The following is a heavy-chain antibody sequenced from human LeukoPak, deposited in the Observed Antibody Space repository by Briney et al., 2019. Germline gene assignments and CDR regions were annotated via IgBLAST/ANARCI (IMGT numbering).Heavy chain of an antibody. V-gene: IGHV4-59*11. CDR1: GGSMTTHH. D-gene: IGHD5-18*01. Sequence: SETLSLTCTVSGGSMTTHHWNWTRQAPGKGLEWIGYVFDSGRTKENPSLKSRVTLSADTSKNQLSLRLSSVTAADTAVYYCTTIKRGNIFGYFDFWGQGILVTVSS. J-gene: IGHJ4*02. CDR2: VFDSGRT. CDR3: TTIKRGNIFGYFDF.